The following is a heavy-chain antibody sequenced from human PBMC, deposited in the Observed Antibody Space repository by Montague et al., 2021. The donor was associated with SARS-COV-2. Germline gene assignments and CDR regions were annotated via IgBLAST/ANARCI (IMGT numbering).Heavy chain of an antibody. CDR1: GDSISSYY. V-gene: IGHV4-59*01. D-gene: IGHD1-1*01. CDR3: ARAQNTCFIANCVNYFEV. Sequence: SETLSLTCEVSGDSISSYYWSWIRQSPGKGLEWIGYVHYTGSTKYTPSLKTRVTLSLDTPKNHFSLKLSSVTAADTAVYYCARAQNTCFIANCVNYFEVWGLGALVTVSS. J-gene: IGHJ4*02. CDR2: VHYTGST.